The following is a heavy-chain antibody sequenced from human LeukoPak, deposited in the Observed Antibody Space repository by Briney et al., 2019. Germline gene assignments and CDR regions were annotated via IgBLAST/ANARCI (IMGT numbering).Heavy chain of an antibody. Sequence: PSETLSLTCTVSCGSISSSSYYWGWIRQPPGKGLEWIGSIYYSGSTNYNPSLKSRVTISVDTSKNQFSLKVSSVTAADTAVYYCARVKDPGGYYYYYYMDIWGKGNTVTVSS. V-gene: IGHV4-39*07. D-gene: IGHD3-16*01. J-gene: IGHJ6*03. CDR2: IYYSGST. CDR1: CGSISSSSYY. CDR3: ARVKDPGGYYYYYYMDI.